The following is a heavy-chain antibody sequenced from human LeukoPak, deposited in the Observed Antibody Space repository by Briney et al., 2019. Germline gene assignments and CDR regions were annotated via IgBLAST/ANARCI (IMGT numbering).Heavy chain of an antibody. J-gene: IGHJ6*02. Sequence: GGSLRLSCAASGFTFDDYAMHWVRQAPGKGLEWVSGISWNSGSIGYADSVKGRFTISRDNAKNSLYLQMNSLRGEDTALYYCAKDMTYCSGGSCPLYYYYGMDVWGQGTTVTVSS. CDR2: ISWNSGSI. CDR3: AKDMTYCSGGSCPLYYYYGMDV. CDR1: GFTFDDYA. V-gene: IGHV3-9*01. D-gene: IGHD2-15*01.